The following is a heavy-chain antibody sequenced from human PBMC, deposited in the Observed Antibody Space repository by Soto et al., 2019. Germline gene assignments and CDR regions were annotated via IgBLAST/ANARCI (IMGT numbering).Heavy chain of an antibody. Sequence: QVQLVQSGAEVKKPGASVKVSCKASGYTFTSYDINWVRQATGQGLEWMGWMNPDTGNTGYAQKFQGRVTVTRNTSISTAYMELSSLRSDDTPVYYCATLSGYRDYWGQGTLVTVSS. V-gene: IGHV1-8*01. D-gene: IGHD5-12*01. CDR3: ATLSGYRDY. J-gene: IGHJ4*02. CDR1: GYTFTSYD. CDR2: MNPDTGNT.